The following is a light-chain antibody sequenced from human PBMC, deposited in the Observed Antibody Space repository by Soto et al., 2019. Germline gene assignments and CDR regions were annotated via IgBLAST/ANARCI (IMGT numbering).Light chain of an antibody. CDR1: QSVSSSY. J-gene: IGKJ1*01. CDR2: GAS. CDR3: QQSGSSPPT. Sequence: EIVLTQSPGTLSLSTGERATLSCRASQSVSSSYLAWYQQKPGQAPRLLIYGASSSATGIQDRFSGSGSGTEFTHNISRQEPEDFAVYYCQQSGSSPPTFGHGTKVEIK. V-gene: IGKV3-20*01.